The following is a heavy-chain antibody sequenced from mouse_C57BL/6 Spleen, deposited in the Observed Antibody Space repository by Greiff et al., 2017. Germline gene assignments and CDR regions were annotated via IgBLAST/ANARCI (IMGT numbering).Heavy chain of an antibody. Sequence: QVQLKQPGAELVMPGASVKLSCKASGYTFTSYWMHWVKQRPGQGLEWIGEIDPSDSYTNYNQKFKGKATLTVDKSSSTAYMQLSSLTSEDSAVYYCARRGRYGYVYYWGQGTTLTVSS. CDR3: ARRGRYGYVYY. CDR1: GYTFTSYW. CDR2: IDPSDSYT. D-gene: IGHD1-1*02. V-gene: IGHV1-69*01. J-gene: IGHJ2*01.